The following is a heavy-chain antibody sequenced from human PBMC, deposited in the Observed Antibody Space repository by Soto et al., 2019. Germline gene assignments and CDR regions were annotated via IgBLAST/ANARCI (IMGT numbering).Heavy chain of an antibody. CDR3: AIDRWGGSSRGGMDV. Sequence: EVQLLESGGGLVQPGGSLRLSCAASGFTFSSYAMSWVRQAPGKGLEWVSAISGSGGSTYYADSVKGRFTISRDNSKNTLYLQMNGLRAEDTAVYYCAIDRWGGSSRGGMDVWGQGTTVTVSS. CDR2: ISGSGGST. D-gene: IGHD6-13*01. CDR1: GFTFSSYA. J-gene: IGHJ6*02. V-gene: IGHV3-23*01.